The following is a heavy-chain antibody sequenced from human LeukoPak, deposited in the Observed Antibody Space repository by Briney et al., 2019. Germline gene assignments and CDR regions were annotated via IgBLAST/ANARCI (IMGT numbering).Heavy chain of an antibody. Sequence: ASVKVSCKASGYTFTSYGISWVRQAPGQGLEWMGIINPSGGSTSYAQKFQGRVAMTRDTSTSTVYMELSSLSSDDTAVYYCARGLQLSPRSAFDIWGQGTLVTVSS. CDR1: GYTFTSYG. D-gene: IGHD6-13*01. V-gene: IGHV1-46*01. CDR3: ARGLQLSPRSAFDI. CDR2: INPSGGST. J-gene: IGHJ3*02.